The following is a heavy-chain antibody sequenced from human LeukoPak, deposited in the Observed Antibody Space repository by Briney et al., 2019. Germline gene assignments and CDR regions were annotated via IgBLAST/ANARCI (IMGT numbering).Heavy chain of an antibody. Sequence: GGSLGLSCAASGFTFSSYAMSWVRQAPGKGLEWVSGIIGGAGSTYYADSVKGRFTISGDNSKNTLFLQMNSLRAEDTAVYYCAHGAMYQLDYWGQGTLVIVSS. CDR2: IIGGAGST. CDR3: AHGAMYQLDY. J-gene: IGHJ4*02. D-gene: IGHD2-2*01. CDR1: GFTFSSYA. V-gene: IGHV3-23*01.